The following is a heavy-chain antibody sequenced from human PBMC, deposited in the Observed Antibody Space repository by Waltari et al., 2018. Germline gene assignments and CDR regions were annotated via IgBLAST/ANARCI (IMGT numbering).Heavy chain of an antibody. CDR1: GGSFSGYY. CDR3: ASGFVGSEVGY. Sequence: QVQLQQWGAGLLKPSETLSLTCAVYGGSFSGYYWSWIRQPPGKGLEWIGEINHSGSTNYNPSLKSRVTISVDTSKNQFSLKLSSVTAADTAVYYCASGFVGSEVGYWGQGTLVTVSS. D-gene: IGHD1-26*01. J-gene: IGHJ4*02. CDR2: INHSGST. V-gene: IGHV4-34*01.